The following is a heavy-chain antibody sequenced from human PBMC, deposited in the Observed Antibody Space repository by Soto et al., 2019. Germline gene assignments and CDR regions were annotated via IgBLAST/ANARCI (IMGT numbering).Heavy chain of an antibody. Sequence: QITLKESGPTLVKPTQTLTLTCTFSGFSLNSSGVGVAWIRQPPGKTLEWLALIYWGDEKLYRPSLKSRLTISKDTSKNQVVLKMTNMDPVDTATYYCAHRYCSGGSCYMSFDYWGQGTLVTVSS. CDR1: GFSLNSSGVG. V-gene: IGHV2-5*02. D-gene: IGHD2-15*01. J-gene: IGHJ4*02. CDR2: IYWGDEK. CDR3: AHRYCSGGSCYMSFDY.